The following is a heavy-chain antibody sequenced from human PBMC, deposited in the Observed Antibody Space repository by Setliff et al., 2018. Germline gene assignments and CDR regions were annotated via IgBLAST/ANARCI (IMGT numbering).Heavy chain of an antibody. J-gene: IGHJ5*02. CDR2: ISGDGITI. CDR3: VPGRGS. V-gene: IGHV3-11*04. CDR1: GFSFSHYY. D-gene: IGHD6-25*01. Sequence: PGGSLRLSCAASGFSFSHYYMSWVRQAPGKGLEWLSKISGDGITIYYADSVRGRFTISRDNAQKTLYLHMNNLRADDTAVFYCVPGRGSWGQGALVTVSS.